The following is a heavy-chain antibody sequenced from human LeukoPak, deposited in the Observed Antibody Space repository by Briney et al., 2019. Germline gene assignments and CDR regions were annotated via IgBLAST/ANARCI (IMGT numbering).Heavy chain of an antibody. D-gene: IGHD3-16*01. Sequence: SETLSLTCTVSGGSISSGSYYWSWIRQPAGKGLEWIGRIYTSGSTNYNPSLKSRVTISVDTSKNQFSLKLSSGTAADTAVYYCARAQNWGYYYYYMDVWGKGTTVTVSS. CDR1: GGSISSGSYY. CDR2: IYTSGST. J-gene: IGHJ6*03. CDR3: ARAQNWGYYYYYMDV. V-gene: IGHV4-61*02.